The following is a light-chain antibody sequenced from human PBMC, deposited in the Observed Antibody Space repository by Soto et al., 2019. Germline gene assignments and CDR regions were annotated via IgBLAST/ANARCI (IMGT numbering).Light chain of an antibody. CDR2: DAS. V-gene: IGKV1-5*01. CDR3: QQSYSTPIT. CDR1: QSISNW. J-gene: IGKJ5*01. Sequence: DIHMTQSPSTLPASVGDRVTITCRASQSISNWLAWYQQKPGKAPNLLIYDASSLQSGVPSRFSGSGFGTEFTLTISSLQPGDFATYYCQQSYSTPITFGQGTRLEIK.